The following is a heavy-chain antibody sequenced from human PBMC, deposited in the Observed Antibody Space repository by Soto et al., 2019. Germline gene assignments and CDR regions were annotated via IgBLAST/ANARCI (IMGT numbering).Heavy chain of an antibody. Sequence: QVTVKESGPVLVKPTETLTLTCTVSGFSLSNAGLGVSWIRQPPGKALEWLAHIFSNDEKSYSTSLKSRLTISKDTSKSQVVLTMTNMYPVYTATYYCASTYSTSWYWFDPWGQGTLVTVSS. D-gene: IGHD6-13*01. CDR3: ASTYSTSWYWFDP. CDR2: IFSNDEK. CDR1: GFSLSNAGLG. V-gene: IGHV2-26*04. J-gene: IGHJ5*02.